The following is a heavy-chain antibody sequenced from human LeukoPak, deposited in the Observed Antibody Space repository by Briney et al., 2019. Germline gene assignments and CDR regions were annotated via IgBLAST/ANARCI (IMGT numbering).Heavy chain of an antibody. D-gene: IGHD6-13*01. V-gene: IGHV4-59*01. CDR1: GGSISSYY. Sequence: SETLSLTCTVSGGSISSYYWSWIRQPPGKGLEWIGYIYYSGSTNYNPSLKSRVTILVDTSKNQFSLKLSSVTATDTAVYYCARDLREAGNNNWFDPWGQGTPVTVSS. CDR2: IYYSGST. J-gene: IGHJ5*02. CDR3: ARDLREAGNNNWFDP.